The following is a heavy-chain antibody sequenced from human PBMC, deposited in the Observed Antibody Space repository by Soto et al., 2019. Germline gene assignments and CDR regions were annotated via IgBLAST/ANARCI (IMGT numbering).Heavy chain of an antibody. Sequence: GDPMKVSCKGSCLTFSRYGINWGRQAPGQGLEWMGWISAYNGNTNYAQKLQGRVTMTTDTSTSTAYMELRSLRSDDTAVYYCAREGGYYYFDYWGQGTLVTVS. D-gene: IGHD3-22*01. V-gene: IGHV1-18*01. CDR3: AREGGYYYFDY. CDR2: ISAYNGNT. CDR1: CLTFSRYG. J-gene: IGHJ4*02.